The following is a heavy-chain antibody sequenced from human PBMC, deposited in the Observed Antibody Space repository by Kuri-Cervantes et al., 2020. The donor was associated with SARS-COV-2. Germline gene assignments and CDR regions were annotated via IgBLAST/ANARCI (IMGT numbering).Heavy chain of an antibody. CDR2: IIPIFGTA. CDR3: ASTILGLNSSGWYGYFDY. V-gene: IGHV1-69*05. CDR1: GGTFSSYA. J-gene: IGHJ4*02. D-gene: IGHD6-19*01. Sequence: GGSLRLSCKASGGTFSSYAISWVRQAPGQGLEWMGGIIPIFGTANYAQKFQGRVTITTDESTSTAYMELSSLRSEDTAVYYCASTILGLNSSGWYGYFDYWGQGTLVTVSS.